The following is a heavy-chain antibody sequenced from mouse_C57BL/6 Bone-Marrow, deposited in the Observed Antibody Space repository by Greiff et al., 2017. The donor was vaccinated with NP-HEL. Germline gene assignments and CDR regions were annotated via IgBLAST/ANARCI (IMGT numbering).Heavy chain of an antibody. CDR3: AREGDGYRLAY. V-gene: IGHV1-64*01. Sequence: QVQLQQPGAELVKPGASVKLSCKASGYTFTSYWMHWVKQRPGQGLEWIGMIHPNSGSTNYNEKFKSKATLTVDKSSSTAYMQLSRLTSEDSAVYYCAREGDGYRLAYWGQGTLVTVSA. CDR2: IHPNSGST. D-gene: IGHD2-3*01. J-gene: IGHJ3*01. CDR1: GYTFTSYW.